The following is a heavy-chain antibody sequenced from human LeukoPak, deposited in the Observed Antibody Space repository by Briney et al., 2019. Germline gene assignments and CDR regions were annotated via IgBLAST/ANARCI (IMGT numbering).Heavy chain of an antibody. CDR3: ANAFDF. CDR1: GFTFSSYA. Sequence: GGSLRLSCAASGFTFSSYAMHWFRQAPGKGLEWVAVISYDGSNKYYGDSVRGRFTISRDNSENTLSLQMNSLRAEDSAVYYCANAFDFWGQGTLVTVSS. CDR2: ISYDGSNK. J-gene: IGHJ4*02. V-gene: IGHV3-30-3*01.